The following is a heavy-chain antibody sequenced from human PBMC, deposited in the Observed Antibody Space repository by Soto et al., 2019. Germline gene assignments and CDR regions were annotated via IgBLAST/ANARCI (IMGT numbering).Heavy chain of an antibody. Sequence: GASVKVSCKASGGTFSSYAISWVRQAPGQGFEWMGGIIPIFGTANYAQKFQGRVTITADESTSTAYMELSSLRSEDTAMYYCANAPRITIWSPDVWGQGTTVTVSS. J-gene: IGHJ6*02. CDR3: ANAPRITIWSPDV. CDR2: IIPIFGTA. D-gene: IGHD3-3*01. CDR1: GGTFSSYA. V-gene: IGHV1-69*13.